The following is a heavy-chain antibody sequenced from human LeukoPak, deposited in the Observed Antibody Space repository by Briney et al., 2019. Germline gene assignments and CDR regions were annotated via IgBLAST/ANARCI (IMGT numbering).Heavy chain of an antibody. J-gene: IGHJ4*02. V-gene: IGHV1-69*13. D-gene: IGHD2-2*01. CDR2: IIPIFGTA. CDR1: GGTFSSYA. CDR3: ATEKTYCSSTSCQTGAFDY. Sequence: ASVKVSCKASGGTFSSYAISWVRQAPGQGLEWMGGIIPIFGTANYAQKFQGRVTITADESTSTAYMELSSLRSEDTAVYYCATEKTYCSSTSCQTGAFDYWGQGTLVTVSS.